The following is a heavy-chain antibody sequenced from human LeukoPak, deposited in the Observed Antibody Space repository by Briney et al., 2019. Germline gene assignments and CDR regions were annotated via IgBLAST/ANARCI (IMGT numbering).Heavy chain of an antibody. J-gene: IGHJ4*02. Sequence: GSSLRLSCAASGFSFSTYGMHWVRQAPGKGLEWVAVIWFDGSNKYYADSVKGRFTISRDNSKNTLYPQMNSLRADDTAVYYCARASGCYDYWGRGTLVTVSS. CDR1: GFSFSTYG. CDR3: ARASGCYDY. CDR2: IWFDGSNK. D-gene: IGHD6-19*01. V-gene: IGHV3-33*03.